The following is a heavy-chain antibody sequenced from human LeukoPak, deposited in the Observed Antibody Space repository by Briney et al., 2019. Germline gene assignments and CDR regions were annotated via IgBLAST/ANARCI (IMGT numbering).Heavy chain of an antibody. D-gene: IGHD3-10*01. CDR1: GGSISSYY. J-gene: IGHJ5*02. CDR2: IYTSGST. V-gene: IGHV4-4*07. Sequence: PSETLSLTCTVSGGSISSYYWSWIRQPAGKGLEWIGRIYTSGSTNYNPSLKSRVTMSVDTSKNQFSLKLSSVTAADTAVYYCARDRKGISSPRSLITMVRGVMVWFDPWGQGTLVTVSS. CDR3: ARDRKGISSPRSLITMVRGVMVWFDP.